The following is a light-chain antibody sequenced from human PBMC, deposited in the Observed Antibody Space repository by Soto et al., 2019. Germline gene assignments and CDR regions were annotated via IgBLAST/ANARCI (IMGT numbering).Light chain of an antibody. CDR1: SSDVGGYNY. CDR2: DVT. CDR3: SSYRRGSTYV. V-gene: IGLV2-14*01. J-gene: IGLJ1*01. Sequence: QSALTQPASVSGSPGQSITVSCTGTSSDVGGYNYVSWYQQHPGKAPRLMIYDVTNRPSGVSNRFSGSKSGNTASLTISGLQADDEADYYCSSYRRGSTYVFGTGTNVTVL.